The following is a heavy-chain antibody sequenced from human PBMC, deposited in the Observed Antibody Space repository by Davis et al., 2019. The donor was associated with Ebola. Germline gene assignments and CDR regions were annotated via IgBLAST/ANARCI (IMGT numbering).Heavy chain of an antibody. V-gene: IGHV1-46*01. J-gene: IGHJ6*02. D-gene: IGHD3-22*01. CDR3: ARDQYYYDSSELFYYYYGMDV. CDR2: INPSGGST. CDR1: GYTFTSYY. Sequence: AASVKVSCKASGYTFTSYYMHWVRQAPGQGLEWMGIINPSGGSTSYAQKFQGRVTMTRDTSTSTVYMELSSLRSEDTAVYYCARDQYYYDSSELFYYYYGMDVWGQGTTVTVSS.